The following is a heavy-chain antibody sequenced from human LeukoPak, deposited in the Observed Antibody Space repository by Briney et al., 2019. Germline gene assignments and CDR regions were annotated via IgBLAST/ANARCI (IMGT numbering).Heavy chain of an antibody. CDR3: ARGRGIAVAGPIDS. CDR1: GFIFGDYG. Sequence: PGGSLRLSCTSSGFIFGDYGMGWVRQAPGKGLEWVSTITTSDGNTYYADSVKGRFTVSRDNSKNTLFLQMNSLRAEDTAVYYCARGRGIAVAGPIDSWGQGTLVTVSS. D-gene: IGHD6-19*01. J-gene: IGHJ4*02. V-gene: IGHV3-23*01. CDR2: ITTSDGNT.